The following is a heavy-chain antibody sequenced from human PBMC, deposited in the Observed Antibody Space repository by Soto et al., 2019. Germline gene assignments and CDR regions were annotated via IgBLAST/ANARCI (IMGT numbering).Heavy chain of an antibody. V-gene: IGHV6-1*01. CDR1: RDNVSSNSAA. CDR3: ARGVIGCSSLYASSYYIDF. D-gene: IGHD6-13*01. J-gene: IGHJ6*03. CDR2: TYYRTKWNN. Sequence: PSQTLSLTCAISRDNVSSNSAAWNWITQSPSRGLEWLGRTYYRTKWNNDYAVSVKSRITINPDTTKNQFSLQLNSVTPEDTAVYYCARGVIGCSSLYASSYYIDFWGKGTLVTVSS.